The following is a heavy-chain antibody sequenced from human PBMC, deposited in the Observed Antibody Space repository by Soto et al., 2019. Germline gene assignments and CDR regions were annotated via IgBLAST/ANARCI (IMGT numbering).Heavy chain of an antibody. J-gene: IGHJ4*02. Sequence: XSVKVSCKASGYSFTSYAMHWVRQAPGQRLEWMGWINAGNGNTKYSQKFQGRVTITRDTSASTAYMELSSLRSEDTAVYYCASDGVILYRNWFDYWGQGSLVTVSS. CDR1: GYSFTSYA. V-gene: IGHV1-3*01. CDR3: ASDGVILYRNWFDY. CDR2: INAGNGNT. D-gene: IGHD4-4*01.